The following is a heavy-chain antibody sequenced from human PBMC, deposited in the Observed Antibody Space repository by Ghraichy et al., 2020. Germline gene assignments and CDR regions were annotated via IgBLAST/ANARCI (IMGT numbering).Heavy chain of an antibody. Sequence: GESLNISCAASGFTFSSYAMSWVRQAPGKGLEWVSSLSFNGGSTYYADSVKGRFTISRDNAKNTLYLQMNSLRVEDAAVDHCAKAWGSCGGDPCPSYNWFDPWGQGTLVTVSS. CDR2: LSFNGGST. V-gene: IGHV3-23*01. CDR3: AKAWGSCGGDPCPSYNWFDP. CDR1: GFTFSSYA. D-gene: IGHD2-21*01. J-gene: IGHJ5*02.